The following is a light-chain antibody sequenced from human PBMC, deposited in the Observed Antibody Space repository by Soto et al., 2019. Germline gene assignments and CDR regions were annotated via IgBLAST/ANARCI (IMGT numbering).Light chain of an antibody. CDR2: AAS. CDR3: QESYSSPYF. CDR1: QSISSY. J-gene: IGKJ2*01. Sequence: DIPMTQSPSSLSASVGDRVTITCRASQSISSYLNWYQQKPGKAPKLLIYAASSLQSGVPSRFSGSGSGTDFTLTISSLQPEDFATYYCQESYSSPYFFGQGTKLEMK. V-gene: IGKV1-39*01.